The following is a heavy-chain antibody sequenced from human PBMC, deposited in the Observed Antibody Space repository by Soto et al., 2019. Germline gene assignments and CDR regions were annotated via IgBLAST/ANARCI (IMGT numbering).Heavy chain of an antibody. Sequence: GSLSLSCAASGFTFSSYWMHWVRQAPGKGLVWVSRINSDGSSTFYADSVKGRFTISRDNAKNTLYLQMNSLRDEDTAVYYCASSLLTPFDYWGQGTLVTVSS. D-gene: IGHD7-27*01. CDR3: ASSLLTPFDY. CDR1: GFTFSSYW. V-gene: IGHV3-74*01. CDR2: INSDGSST. J-gene: IGHJ4*02.